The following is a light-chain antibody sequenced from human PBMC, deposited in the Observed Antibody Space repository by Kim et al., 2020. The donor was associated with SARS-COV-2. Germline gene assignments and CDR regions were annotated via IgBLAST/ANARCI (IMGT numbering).Light chain of an antibody. Sequence: SPGERATLSCRASQSVSRYLAWYQQKAGQAPRLLIYDASNRATGIPARFSGSGSGTDFTLTISSLEPEDFAVYYCQQRTNWPLTFGGGTKVEIK. CDR3: QQRTNWPLT. J-gene: IGKJ4*01. CDR2: DAS. V-gene: IGKV3-11*01. CDR1: QSVSRY.